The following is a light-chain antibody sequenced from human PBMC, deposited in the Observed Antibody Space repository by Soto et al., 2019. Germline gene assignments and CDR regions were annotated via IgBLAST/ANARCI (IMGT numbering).Light chain of an antibody. V-gene: IGKV1-5*03. Sequence: DIQMTQSPSTLSASVGDRVTITCRASRSRSDWLAWYQQRPGEAPRMLISKASTLESGVPSRFNGSGSGTHFTLNITSLQPDDSAAYCCKQYNSYSATCGQGTKVELK. CDR1: RSRSDW. CDR2: KAS. J-gene: IGKJ1*01. CDR3: KQYNSYSAT.